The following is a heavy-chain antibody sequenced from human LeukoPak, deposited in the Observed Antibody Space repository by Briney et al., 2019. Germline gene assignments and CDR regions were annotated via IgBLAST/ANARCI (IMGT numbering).Heavy chain of an antibody. CDR3: ARGSTADGSGYYHVPFDY. J-gene: IGHJ4*02. CDR2: INHSGST. D-gene: IGHD3-22*01. V-gene: IGHV4-34*01. CDR1: GGSFSGYY. Sequence: SETLSLTCAVYGGSFSGYYWSWIRQPPGKGLEWIGEINHSGSTNYNPSLKSRVTISVDTSKNRFSLKLSSVTAADTAVYYCARGSTADGSGYYHVPFDYWGQGTLVTVSS.